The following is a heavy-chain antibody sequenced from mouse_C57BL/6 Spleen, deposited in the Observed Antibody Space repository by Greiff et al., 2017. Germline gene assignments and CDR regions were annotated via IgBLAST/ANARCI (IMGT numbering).Heavy chain of an antibody. Sequence: QVQLKQSGAELARPGASVKLSCKASGYTFTSYGISWVKQRTGQGLEWIGEIYPRSGNTYYNEKFKGQATLTADKSSSTAYMELRSLTSEDSAVYFCARWDSSGYEDYWGQGTSVTVSS. CDR2: IYPRSGNT. J-gene: IGHJ4*01. D-gene: IGHD3-2*02. CDR1: GYTFTSYG. CDR3: ARWDSSGYEDY. V-gene: IGHV1-81*01.